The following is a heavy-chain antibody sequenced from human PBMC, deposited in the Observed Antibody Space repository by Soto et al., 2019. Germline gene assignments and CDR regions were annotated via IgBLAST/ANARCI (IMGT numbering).Heavy chain of an antibody. CDR2: INPNSGGT. CDR1: GYTFTGYY. V-gene: IGHV1-2*04. J-gene: IGHJ3*02. D-gene: IGHD6-13*01. Sequence: QVQLVQSGAEVKKPGASVKVSCKASGYTFTGYYMHWVRQAPGQGLEWMGWINPNSGGTNYAQKFQGWVTMTRDTSISTAYMELSRLRSDDTAVYYCARDNRGSWAEQTDAFDIWGQGTMVTVSS. CDR3: ARDNRGSWAEQTDAFDI.